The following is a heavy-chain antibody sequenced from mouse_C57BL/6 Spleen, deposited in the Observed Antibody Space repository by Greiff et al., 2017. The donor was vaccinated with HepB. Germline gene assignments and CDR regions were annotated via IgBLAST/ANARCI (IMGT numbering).Heavy chain of an antibody. D-gene: IGHD2-1*01. J-gene: IGHJ2*01. CDR1: GFTFSDAW. CDR3: TRIYYGNYEVYFDY. CDR2: IRNKANNHAT. Sequence: EVHLVESGGGLVQPGGSMKLSCAASGFTFSDAWMDWVRQSPEKGLEWVAEIRNKANNHATYYAESVKGRFTISRDDSKSSVYLQMNSLRAEDTGIYYCTRIYYGNYEVYFDYWGQGTTLTVSS. V-gene: IGHV6-6*01.